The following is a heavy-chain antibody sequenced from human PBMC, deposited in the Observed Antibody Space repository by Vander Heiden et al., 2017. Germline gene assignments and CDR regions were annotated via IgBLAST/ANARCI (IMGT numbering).Heavy chain of an antibody. Sequence: EVQLGESGAEGKKPGGSLKVSRKGSGYRFTSYWIGWVRQMPGKGLEWMGIIYPGDSDTRYSPSFQGQVTISADKSISTVYLQWSSLKASDTAMYYCARAISGIPYGMDVWGQGTTVTVSS. D-gene: IGHD3-10*01. V-gene: IGHV5-51*03. CDR1: GYRFTSYW. J-gene: IGHJ6*02. CDR3: ARAISGIPYGMDV. CDR2: IYPGDSDT.